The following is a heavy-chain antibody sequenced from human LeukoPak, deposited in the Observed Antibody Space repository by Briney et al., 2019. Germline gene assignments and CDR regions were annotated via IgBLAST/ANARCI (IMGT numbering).Heavy chain of an antibody. CDR1: GYTFTSYG. D-gene: IGHD6-13*01. V-gene: IGHV1-18*01. J-gene: IGHJ4*02. CDR2: ISAYNGNT. CDR3: ARDYGRYSSSWFDY. Sequence: ASVKVSCKASGYTFTSYGISWVRQAPGQGLEWMGWISAYNGNTNYAQKLQGRVTMTTDTSTSTAYMELRSLGSDDTAVYYCARDYGRYSSSWFDYWGQGTLVTVSS.